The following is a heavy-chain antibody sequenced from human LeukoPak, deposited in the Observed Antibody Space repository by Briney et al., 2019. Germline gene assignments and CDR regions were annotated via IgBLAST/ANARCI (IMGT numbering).Heavy chain of an antibody. CDR3: ARARNLNDLDL. Sequence: ETLSLTCTVSGISPSSHYWTWVRQSPGKGLGWIAYIGYVLDSYSTNYNHSLKSRVTKSLDTSKNQYSLKLNSVTAADTAVYYCARARNLNDLDLWGQGLLVTVSS. J-gene: IGHJ4*02. CDR1: GISPSSHY. V-gene: IGHV4-59*11. CDR2: IGYVLDSYST. D-gene: IGHD1-1*01.